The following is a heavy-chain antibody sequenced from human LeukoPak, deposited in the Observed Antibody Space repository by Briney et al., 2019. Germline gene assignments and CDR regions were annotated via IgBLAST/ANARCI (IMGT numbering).Heavy chain of an antibody. CDR3: ARETGEQWLVLYYYYMDV. CDR1: GFTFSSYW. Sequence: GGSLRLSCAASGFTFSSYWMHWVRQAPGKGLVWVSRINSDWSSTSYADSVNGRFTISRDNAKNTLYLQMNSLRAEDPAVYYCARETGEQWLVLYYYYMDVWGKGTTVTVSS. D-gene: IGHD6-19*01. CDR2: INSDWSST. V-gene: IGHV3-74*01. J-gene: IGHJ6*03.